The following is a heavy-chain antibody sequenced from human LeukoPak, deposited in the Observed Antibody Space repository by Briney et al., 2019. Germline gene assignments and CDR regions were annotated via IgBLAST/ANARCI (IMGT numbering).Heavy chain of an antibody. D-gene: IGHD5-24*01. CDR3: TTRDGYTDDAFDI. CDR1: GFTFSNAW. J-gene: IGHJ3*02. Sequence: PGGSLRLSCAASGFTFSNAWMSWVRQAPGKGLEWVGRIKSKTDGGTTDYAAPVKGRFTISRDDSKNTLYLQMNSLKTEDTAVYYCTTRDGYTDDAFDIWGQGTMVTVSS. V-gene: IGHV3-15*01. CDR2: IKSKTDGGTT.